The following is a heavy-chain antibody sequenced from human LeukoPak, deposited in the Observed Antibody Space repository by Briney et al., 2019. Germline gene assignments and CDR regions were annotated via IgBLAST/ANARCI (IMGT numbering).Heavy chain of an antibody. CDR2: TSTSGSTI. D-gene: IGHD3-3*01. Sequence: PGGSLRLSCAVSGFTFSGYEMNSVRQAPGKGLEWVSYTSTSGSTIYYADSVKGRFTISRENAKNSLYLQMNSLRAEDTAAYYCARSNFRNSYYNDYWGPGTLVTVSS. V-gene: IGHV3-48*03. J-gene: IGHJ4*02. CDR3: ARSNFRNSYYNDY. CDR1: GFTFSGYE.